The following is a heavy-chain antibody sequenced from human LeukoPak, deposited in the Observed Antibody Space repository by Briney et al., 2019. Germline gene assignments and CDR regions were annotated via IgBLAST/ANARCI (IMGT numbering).Heavy chain of an antibody. V-gene: IGHV4-59*01. CDR3: ARDSGYDYVWGSYSV. D-gene: IGHD3-16*01. CDR1: GGSISSYY. J-gene: IGHJ4*02. Sequence: PSETLSLTCTVSGGSISSYYWSWIRQPPGKGLEWIGYIYYSGSTNYNPSLKSRVTISVDTSKNQFSLKLSSVTAADTAVYYCARDSGYDYVWGSYSVWGQGTLVTVSS. CDR2: IYYSGST.